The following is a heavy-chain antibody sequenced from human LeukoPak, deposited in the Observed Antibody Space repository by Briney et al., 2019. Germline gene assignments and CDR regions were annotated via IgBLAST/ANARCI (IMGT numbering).Heavy chain of an antibody. Sequence: PSETLSLTCAVSGGSISSGGYSWSWIRQPPGTGLEWIGYIYYSGSTSYNPSLKSRVTISSDTSKNQFSLKLSSVTAADTAVYYCARGDDGGGYHLDYWGQGTLVTFPS. CDR2: IYYSGST. J-gene: IGHJ4*02. CDR1: GGSISSGGYS. V-gene: IGHV4-61*08. D-gene: IGHD2-15*01. CDR3: ARGDDGGGYHLDY.